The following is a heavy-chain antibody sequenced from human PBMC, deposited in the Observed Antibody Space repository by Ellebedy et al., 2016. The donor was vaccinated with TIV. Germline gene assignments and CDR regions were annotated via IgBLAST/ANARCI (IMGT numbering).Heavy chain of an antibody. Sequence: GESLKISCTASAFTFSAYGMHWVRQAPGKGLEWVADMSSEGYNNKYYADSVKGRFTISRDNSKNLLFLQMNSLTAEDTAVYWCVRATATPNGWYFFDYWGQGTLVTVSS. D-gene: IGHD6-19*01. CDR1: AFTFSAYG. CDR3: VRATATPNGWYFFDY. CDR2: MSSEGYNNK. V-gene: IGHV3-30*03. J-gene: IGHJ4*02.